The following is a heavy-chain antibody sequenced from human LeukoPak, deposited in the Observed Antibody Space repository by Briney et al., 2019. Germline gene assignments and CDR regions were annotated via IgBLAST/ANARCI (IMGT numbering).Heavy chain of an antibody. CDR3: AREPGGGYSSSWDFDY. V-gene: IGHV6-1*01. CDR2: TYYRSKWYN. J-gene: IGHJ4*02. D-gene: IGHD6-13*01. Sequence: SQTLSLTCAISGDSVSSNSAAWNWIRQSPSRCLEWLGRTYYRSKWYNDYAVSVKSRITITPDTSKNQFSLQLNSVTPEDTAVYSCAREPGGGYSSSWDFDYWGQGPLVTVSS. CDR1: GDSVSSNSAA.